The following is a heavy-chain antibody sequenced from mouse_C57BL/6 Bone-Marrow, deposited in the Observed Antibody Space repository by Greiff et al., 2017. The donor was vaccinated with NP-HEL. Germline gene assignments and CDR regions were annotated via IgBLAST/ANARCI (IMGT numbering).Heavy chain of an antibody. V-gene: IGHV5-4*01. J-gene: IGHJ4*01. D-gene: IGHD2-1*01. Sequence: DVKLVESGGGLVKPGGSLKLSCAASGFTFSSYAMSWVRQTPEKRLEWVATISDGGSYTYYPDNVKGRFTISRDNAKNNLYLQMSHLQSEDTAMYYCARDGDYGNYEGYYYAMDYWGQGTSVTVSS. CDR2: ISDGGSYT. CDR1: GFTFSSYA. CDR3: ARDGDYGNYEGYYYAMDY.